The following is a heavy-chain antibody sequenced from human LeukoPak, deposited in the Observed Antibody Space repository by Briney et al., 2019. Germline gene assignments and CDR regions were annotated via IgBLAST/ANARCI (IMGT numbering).Heavy chain of an antibody. Sequence: GGSLTLSCAASGFTFSGYGMHWVRPARGKGLEWVGFIRSKAYGVTTEYAASVKGRFRISRDDSKSIAYLQMNSLKTEDTAVYSCTRTHDTTMVTNRNAFDIWGQGTMVTVSS. CDR2: IRSKAYGVTT. CDR1: GFTFSGYG. D-gene: IGHD5-18*01. CDR3: TRTHDTTMVTNRNAFDI. J-gene: IGHJ3*02. V-gene: IGHV3-49*04.